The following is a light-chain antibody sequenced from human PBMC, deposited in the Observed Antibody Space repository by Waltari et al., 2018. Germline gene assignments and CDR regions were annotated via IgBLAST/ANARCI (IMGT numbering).Light chain of an antibody. CDR3: QQYYDYQRS. CDR2: AAS. CDR1: HSVSTY. V-gene: IGKV1-8*01. J-gene: IGKJ1*01. Sequence: AIRMTQSPSSLSASTVDRVTITCRASHSVSTYLAWYQQKPGKAPKLLIYAASTLQRGVPLRFSGSGSGTDFTLSISCLQSEDFATYYCQQYYDYQRSFGQGTKVEIK.